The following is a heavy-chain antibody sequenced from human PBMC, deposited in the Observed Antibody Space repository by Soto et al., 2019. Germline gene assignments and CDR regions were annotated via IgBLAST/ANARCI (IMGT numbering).Heavy chain of an antibody. V-gene: IGHV3-33*01. CDR1: GFTFSSYG. D-gene: IGHD1-26*01. CDR3: ARAVYPDSYSVVFSLPSLSGSHGYYYGMDF. CDR2: IWYDGSNK. J-gene: IGHJ6*02. Sequence: GGSLRLSCAASGFTFSSYGMHWVRQAPGKGLEWVAVIWYDGSNKYYADSVKGRFTISRDNSKNTLYLQMNSLRAEDTAVYYCARAVYPDSYSVVFSLPSLSGSHGYYYGMDFWGQGTTVTVSS.